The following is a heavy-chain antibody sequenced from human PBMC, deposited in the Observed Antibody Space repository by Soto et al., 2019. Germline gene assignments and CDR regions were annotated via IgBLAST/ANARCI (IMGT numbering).Heavy chain of an antibody. D-gene: IGHD6-13*01. CDR2: ISVSGDST. CDR3: AKDRDGAAAGPTKFYGMDV. J-gene: IGHJ6*02. Sequence: EVQLLESGGGWVQPGGSRRPSCAASGFTLSGYALGWVRQAPGKGLEWVSVISVSGDSTYYANSVRGRFTISRDNSKNTLYLQMNSLRAEDTAVYYCAKDRDGAAAGPTKFYGMDVWGQGTTVTVSS. CDR1: GFTLSGYA. V-gene: IGHV3-23*01.